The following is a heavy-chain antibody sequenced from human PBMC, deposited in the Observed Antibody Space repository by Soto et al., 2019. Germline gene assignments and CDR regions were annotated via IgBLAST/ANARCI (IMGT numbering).Heavy chain of an antibody. J-gene: IGHJ6*03. V-gene: IGHV4-59*08. Sequence: SETLSLTCTVSGGSISSYYWSWIRQPPGKGLEWIGYIYYSGSTNYNPSLKSRVTISVDTSKNQFSLKLSSVTAADTAVYYCARGGNYDILTGSDYYYYMDVWGKGTTVTVSS. CDR3: ARGGNYDILTGSDYYYYMDV. CDR1: GGSISSYY. D-gene: IGHD3-9*01. CDR2: IYYSGST.